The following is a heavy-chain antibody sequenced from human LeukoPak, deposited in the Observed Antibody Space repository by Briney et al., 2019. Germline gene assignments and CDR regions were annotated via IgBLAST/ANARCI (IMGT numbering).Heavy chain of an antibody. Sequence: GGSLRLSCAASGFTFSSYAMSWVRQAPGKGLEWVSGISGSRTYYADSVKGRFTTSRDNSKNTLYLQMNSLRAEDTAVYYCAKTLTGGSSFDYWGQGTLVTVSS. CDR1: GFTFSSYA. CDR3: AKTLTGGSSFDY. D-gene: IGHD7-27*01. V-gene: IGHV3-23*01. CDR2: ISGSRT. J-gene: IGHJ4*02.